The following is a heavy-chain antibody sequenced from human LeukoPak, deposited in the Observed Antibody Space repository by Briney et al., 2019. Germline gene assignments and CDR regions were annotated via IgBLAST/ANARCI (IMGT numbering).Heavy chain of an antibody. D-gene: IGHD6-19*01. J-gene: IGHJ4*02. Sequence: PGGSLRLSCAASGFTFSSYAMRWVRQAPGKGLEWVAVISYDGSNKFYADSVKGRFTISRDNSKNTLYLQMNSLRTEDTAVYFCARDQSSGWYGVYWGQGTLVTVSA. CDR3: ARDQSSGWYGVY. V-gene: IGHV3-30-3*01. CDR2: ISYDGSNK. CDR1: GFTFSSYA.